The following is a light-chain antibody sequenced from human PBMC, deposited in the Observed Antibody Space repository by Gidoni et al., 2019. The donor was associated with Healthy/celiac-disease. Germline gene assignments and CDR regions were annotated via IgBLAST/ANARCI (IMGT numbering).Light chain of an antibody. V-gene: IGKV3-15*01. Sequence: DIVMTQSPATLSVSPGERATLSCRASQSVSSNLAWYQQKPGQAPRLLIYGASTRATGIPDRVSGSGSGTEFTLTISSLQAEDFAVYYCQQYNNWPPSITFGQXTRLEIK. CDR2: GAS. CDR3: QQYNNWPPSIT. CDR1: QSVSSN. J-gene: IGKJ5*01.